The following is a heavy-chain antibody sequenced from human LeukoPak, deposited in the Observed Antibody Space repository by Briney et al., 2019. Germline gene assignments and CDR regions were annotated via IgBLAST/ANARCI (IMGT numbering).Heavy chain of an antibody. V-gene: IGHV1-69*13. J-gene: IGHJ4*02. CDR2: IIPIFGTA. D-gene: IGHD6-19*01. Sequence: SVKVSCKASGCTFSSYAISWVRQAPGQGLEWMGGIIPIFGTANYAQKFQGRVTITADESTSTAYMELSSLRSEDTAVYYCARGGSGWYPAPLSYWGQGTLVTVSS. CDR1: GCTFSSYA. CDR3: ARGGSGWYPAPLSY.